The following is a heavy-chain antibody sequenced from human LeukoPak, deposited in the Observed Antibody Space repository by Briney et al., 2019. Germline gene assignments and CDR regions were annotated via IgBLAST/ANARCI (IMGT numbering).Heavy chain of an antibody. V-gene: IGHV4-34*01. J-gene: IGHJ4*02. Sequence: SETLSLTCAVYGGSFSGYYWSWIRQPPGTGLEWIGEINHTGSPDYRPSLKCPVTIPVDTSNNQFSLKLRSVTAADMAVYYCAKTPTALVRGGYYFDTWGLGTPVTVSS. D-gene: IGHD6-6*01. CDR1: GGSFSGYY. CDR2: INHTGSP. CDR3: AKTPTALVRGGYYFDT.